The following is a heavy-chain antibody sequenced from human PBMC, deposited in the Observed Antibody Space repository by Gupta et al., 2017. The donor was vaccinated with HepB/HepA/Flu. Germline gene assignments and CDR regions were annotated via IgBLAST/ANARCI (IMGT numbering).Heavy chain of an antibody. CDR1: GYTFTSYG. D-gene: IGHD2-15*01. V-gene: IGHV1-18*01. J-gene: IGHJ6*02. Sequence: QVQLVQSGAEVKKPGASVKVSCKASGYTFTSYGISWVRQAPGQGLEWMGWISAYNGNTNYAQKLQGRVTMTTDTSTSTAYMELRSLRSDDTAVYYCASSMVVAATTYFDYGMDVWGQGTTVTVSS. CDR3: ASSMVVAATTYFDYGMDV. CDR2: ISAYNGNT.